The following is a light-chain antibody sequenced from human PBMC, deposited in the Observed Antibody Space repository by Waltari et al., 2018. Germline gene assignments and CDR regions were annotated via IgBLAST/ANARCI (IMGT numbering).Light chain of an antibody. J-gene: IGKJ1*01. CDR3: QQSYSTPWT. CDR2: AAS. Sequence: DIQMTQSPSSLSASVVDRGTITCRASQSISSYLNWYQQKPGKAPKLLIYAASSLQSGAPSRFSGSGSGTDFTITISSLQPEDFATYYCQQSYSTPWTFGQGTKVEIK. V-gene: IGKV1-39*01. CDR1: QSISSY.